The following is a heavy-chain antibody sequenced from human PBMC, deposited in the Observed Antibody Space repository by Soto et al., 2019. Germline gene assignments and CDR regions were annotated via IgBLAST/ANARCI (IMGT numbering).Heavy chain of an antibody. V-gene: IGHV1-69*02. J-gene: IGHJ6*02. CDR2: IIPILGIA. CDR3: ARAGSSSWSNGMDV. Sequence: QVQLVQSGAEVKKPGSSVKVSCKASGGTFSSYTISWVRQAPGQGLEWMGRIIPILGIANYAQKFQGRVTIAADKSTSTAYMELSSLRSEDTAVYYCARAGSSSWSNGMDVWGQGTTVTVSS. D-gene: IGHD6-13*01. CDR1: GGTFSSYT.